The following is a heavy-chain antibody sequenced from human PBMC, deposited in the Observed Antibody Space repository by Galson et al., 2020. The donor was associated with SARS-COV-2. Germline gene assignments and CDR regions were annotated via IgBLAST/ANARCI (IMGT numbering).Heavy chain of an antibody. D-gene: IGHD6-13*01. V-gene: IGHV3-33*01. CDR1: GFTFRSYG. CDR2: IWYDGSKK. CDR3: AREAEVTAAGNSLDY. J-gene: IGHJ4*02. Sequence: GGSLRLSCAASGFTFRSYGMHWVRQAPGKGLEWVAVIWYDGSKKYYADSVEGRFTISRDNSKNTLYLQVDNLGAEDTAVYHCAREAEVTAAGNSLDYWGRGTLVTVSS.